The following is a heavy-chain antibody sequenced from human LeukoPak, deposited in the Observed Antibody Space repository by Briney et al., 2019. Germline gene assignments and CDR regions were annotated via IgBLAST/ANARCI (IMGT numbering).Heavy chain of an antibody. CDR2: ISSSSSYI. CDR3: ARAPPGITIFGVVKLDPYYYMDV. CDR1: GFTFSSYS. D-gene: IGHD3-3*01. V-gene: IGHV3-21*01. Sequence: RPGGSLRLSCAASGFTFSSYSMNWVRQAPGKGLEWVSSISSSSSYIYYADSVKGRFTISRDNAKNSPYLQMNSLRAEDTAVYYCARAPPGITIFGVVKLDPYYYMDVWGKGTTVTVSS. J-gene: IGHJ6*03.